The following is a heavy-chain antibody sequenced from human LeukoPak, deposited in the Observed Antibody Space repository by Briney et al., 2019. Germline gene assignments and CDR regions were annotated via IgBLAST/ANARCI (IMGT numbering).Heavy chain of an antibody. CDR2: MNPNSGNT. CDR1: GGTFSSYA. D-gene: IGHD6-19*01. J-gene: IGHJ3*02. Sequence: ASVKVSCKASGGTFSSYAINWVRQATGQGLEWMGWMNPNSGNTGYAQKFQGRVTITRNTSISTAYMELSSLRSEDTAVYYCARAVAGFRNAFNIWGQGTMVTVSS. V-gene: IGHV1-8*03. CDR3: ARAVAGFRNAFNI.